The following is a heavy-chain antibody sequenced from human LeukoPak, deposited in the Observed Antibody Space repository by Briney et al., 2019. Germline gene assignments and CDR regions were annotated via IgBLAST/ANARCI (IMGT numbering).Heavy chain of an antibody. CDR3: AKDLSKELLYRRGKYYFDY. V-gene: IGHV3-30*02. CDR2: IRYDGSDK. Sequence: GGSLRLSCAASGFTFSGYGMHWVRQAPGKGLEWVAFIRYDGSDKYYADSVKGRFTISRDNSKNTLYLQMNSLRAEDTAVYYCAKDLSKELLYRRGKYYFDYWGQGTLVTASS. CDR1: GFTFSGYG. J-gene: IGHJ4*02. D-gene: IGHD3-3*01.